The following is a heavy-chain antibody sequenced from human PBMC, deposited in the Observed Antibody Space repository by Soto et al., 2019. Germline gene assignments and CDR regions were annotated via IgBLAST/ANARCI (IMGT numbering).Heavy chain of an antibody. J-gene: IGHJ5*02. D-gene: IGHD4-17*01. CDR2: ISSSGSTI. CDR1: GFTFSSYE. V-gene: IGHV3-48*03. Sequence: GGSLRLSCAASGFTFSSYEMNWVRQAPGKGLEWVSYISSSGSTIYYADSVKGRCTISRDNAKNSLYLQMNSLRAEDTAVYYCARGIPNDYGINWFDPWCQGTLVTVSS. CDR3: ARGIPNDYGINWFDP.